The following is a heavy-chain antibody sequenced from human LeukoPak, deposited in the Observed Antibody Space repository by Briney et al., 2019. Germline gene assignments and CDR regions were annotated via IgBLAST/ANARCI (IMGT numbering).Heavy chain of an antibody. CDR2: IWYDGSNK. CDR1: GFTFSSYG. V-gene: IGHV3-33*01. D-gene: IGHD4-23*01. J-gene: IGHJ4*02. CDR3: ATLTHDYFDY. Sequence: GGSLILSCAASGFTFSSYGMHWVRQAPGKGLEWVAVIWYDGSNKYYADSVKGRFTISRDNSKNTLYLQMNSLRAEDTAVYYCATLTHDYFDYWGQGTLVTVSS.